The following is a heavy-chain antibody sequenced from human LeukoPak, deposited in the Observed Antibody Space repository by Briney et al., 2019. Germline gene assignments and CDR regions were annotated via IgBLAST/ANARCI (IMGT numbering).Heavy chain of an antibody. V-gene: IGHV1-69*04. Sequence: SVKVSCKASGGTFSSYAISWVRQAPGQGLEWMGRIIPILGIANYAQKFQGRVTITADKSTSTAYMELSSLRSEDTAVYYCARVGAGPMDPNRTPNWFDPWGQGTLVTVSS. J-gene: IGHJ5*02. CDR3: ARVGAGPMDPNRTPNWFDP. CDR2: IIPILGIA. D-gene: IGHD1-14*01. CDR1: GGTFSSYA.